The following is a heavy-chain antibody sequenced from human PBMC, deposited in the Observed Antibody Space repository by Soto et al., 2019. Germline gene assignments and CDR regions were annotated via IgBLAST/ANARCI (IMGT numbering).Heavy chain of an antibody. CDR1: GFTFSNYG. J-gene: IGHJ4*02. V-gene: IGHV3-48*02. Sequence: EVQLVESGGGLVQPGGSLRPSCAASGFTFSNYGMNWVGQAPGKGLAWVSYISSNSATRQYADSVKGRFTISRDKAKNSLYLQMNSLRDEDTAVYYCARGGAARPDYWGQGTLVTVSS. D-gene: IGHD6-6*01. CDR2: ISSNSATR. CDR3: ARGGAARPDY.